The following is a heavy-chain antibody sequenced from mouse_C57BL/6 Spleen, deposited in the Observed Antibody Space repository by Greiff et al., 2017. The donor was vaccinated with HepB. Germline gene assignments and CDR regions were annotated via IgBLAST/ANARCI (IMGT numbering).Heavy chain of an antibody. CDR2: IYPGDGDT. CDR3: ARGTDDGYPYYFDY. Sequence: VQLQESGAELVKPGASVKISCKASGYAFSSYWMNWVKQRPGKGLEWIGQIYPGDGDTNYSGKFKGKGTLTADKSSSTAYMQLSSLTSEDSAVYFCARGTDDGYPYYFDYWGQGTTLTVSS. CDR1: GYAFSSYW. D-gene: IGHD2-3*01. V-gene: IGHV1-80*01. J-gene: IGHJ2*01.